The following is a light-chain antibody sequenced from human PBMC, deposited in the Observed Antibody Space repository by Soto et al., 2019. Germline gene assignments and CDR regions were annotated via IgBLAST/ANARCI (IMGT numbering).Light chain of an antibody. Sequence: QSVLTQSPSASASLGASVKLTCTLSSGHSSYAIAWHQQQPEKGPRYLMKLNSDGSHSKGDGIPDRFSGSSSGAERYLTISSLQSEDEADYYCQTWGTGILVFGGGTPLTVL. CDR1: SGHSSYA. CDR2: LNSDGSH. V-gene: IGLV4-69*01. CDR3: QTWGTGILV. J-gene: IGLJ2*01.